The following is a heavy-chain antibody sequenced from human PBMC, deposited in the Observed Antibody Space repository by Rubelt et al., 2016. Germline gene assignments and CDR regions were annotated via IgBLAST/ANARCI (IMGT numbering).Heavy chain of an antibody. D-gene: IGHD1-26*01. V-gene: IGHV4-34*02. CDR2: INHSGST. Sequence: QVQLQQWGAGLLKPSETLSLTCAVYGGSFSVYYWSWIRQPPGKGLEWIGEINHSGSTTYNPSLKSRVTISLDTSKNPLSLRRGSVTDAETDVYYWVRDCIVGATCAFDIWGQGTMVTVSS. CDR3: VRDCIVGATCAFDI. J-gene: IGHJ3*02. CDR1: GGSFSVYY.